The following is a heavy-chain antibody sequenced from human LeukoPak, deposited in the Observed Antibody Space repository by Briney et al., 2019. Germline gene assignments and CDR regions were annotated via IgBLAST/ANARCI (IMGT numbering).Heavy chain of an antibody. V-gene: IGHV4-59*01. CDR2: IYYTGST. Sequence: PSETLSLTCTVSGGSISSYYWSWIRQPPGKGLEWTGYIYYTGSTNYNPSLRSRVSISIDTSKNQFSLKLSSVTAADTAVYYCARRMPSGTVDNWGQGTLVTVSS. J-gene: IGHJ4*02. D-gene: IGHD2-15*01. CDR1: GGSISSYY. CDR3: ARRMPSGTVDN.